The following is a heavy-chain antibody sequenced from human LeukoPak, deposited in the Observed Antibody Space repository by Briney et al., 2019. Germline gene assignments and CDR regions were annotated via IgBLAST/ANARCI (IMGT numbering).Heavy chain of an antibody. CDR1: GFTFSSYA. V-gene: IGHV3-23*01. CDR3: AKAGWIQLWLSLFDY. J-gene: IGHJ4*02. D-gene: IGHD5-18*01. CDR2: ISGSGGST. Sequence: GGSLRLSCAASGFTFSSYAMSWVRQAPGKGLEWVSAISGSGGSTYYADSVKGRFTISRDNSKNTLYLQMNSLRAEDTAVYYCAKAGWIQLWLSLFDYWGQGTLVTVSS.